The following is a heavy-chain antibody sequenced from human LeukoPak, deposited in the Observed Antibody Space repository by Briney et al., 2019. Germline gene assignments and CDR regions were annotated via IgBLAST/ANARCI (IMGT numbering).Heavy chain of an antibody. Sequence: SETLSLTCTVSGGSISSSSYYWGWIRQPPGKGLEWIGSIYYSGSTYYNPSLKSRVTISVDTSKNQFSLKLSSVTAADTAVYYCARGVYGSQDYWGQGTLVTVSS. CDR3: ARGVYGSQDY. V-gene: IGHV4-39*07. J-gene: IGHJ4*02. D-gene: IGHD1-26*01. CDR2: IYYSGST. CDR1: GGSISSSSYY.